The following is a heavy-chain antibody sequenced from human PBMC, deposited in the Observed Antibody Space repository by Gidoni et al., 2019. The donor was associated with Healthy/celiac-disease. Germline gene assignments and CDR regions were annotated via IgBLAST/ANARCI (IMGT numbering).Heavy chain of an antibody. Sequence: QVTLRESGPALLKPTQTLTLTCTFSGFSLSSSGMCVSWIRQPPGKALEWLVLIDWDDDKYYSTSLKTRLTISKDTSKNQVVLTMTNMDPVDTATYYCARARIAAFLFDYWGQGTLVTVSS. J-gene: IGHJ4*02. D-gene: IGHD6-6*01. CDR2: IDWDDDK. CDR1: GFSLSSSGMC. CDR3: ARARIAAFLFDY. V-gene: IGHV2-70*01.